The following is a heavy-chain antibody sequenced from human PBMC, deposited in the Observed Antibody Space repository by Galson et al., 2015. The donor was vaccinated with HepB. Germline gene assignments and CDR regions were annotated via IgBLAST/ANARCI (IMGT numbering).Heavy chain of an antibody. Sequence: SVKVSCKASGGTFSSYAISWVRQAPGQGLEWMGGIIPIFGTANYAQKFQGRVTITADESTSTAYMELSSLRSEDTAVYYCARDRVPGDWGRYFDYWGQGTLVTVSS. V-gene: IGHV1-69*13. CDR2: IIPIFGTA. CDR3: ARDRVPGDWGRYFDY. D-gene: IGHD3-16*01. CDR1: GGTFSSYA. J-gene: IGHJ4*02.